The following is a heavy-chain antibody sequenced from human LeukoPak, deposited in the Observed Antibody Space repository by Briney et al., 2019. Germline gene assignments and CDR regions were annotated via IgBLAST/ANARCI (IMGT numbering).Heavy chain of an antibody. Sequence: PGGSLRLSCAASGFTFNNYAMTWVRQAPGKGLEWVSSIRSSGSYIYYADSVKGRFTVSRDDASNSLYLQMNSLRAEDTAVYYCARNLYSSSDYMDVWGKGTTVTISS. CDR1: GFTFNNYA. V-gene: IGHV3-21*01. J-gene: IGHJ6*03. D-gene: IGHD6-13*01. CDR2: IRSSGSYI. CDR3: ARNLYSSSDYMDV.